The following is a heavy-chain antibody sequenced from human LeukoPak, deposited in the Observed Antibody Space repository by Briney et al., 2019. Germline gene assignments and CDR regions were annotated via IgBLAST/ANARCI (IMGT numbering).Heavy chain of an antibody. CDR3: ARGGRRWELLPLNYFDY. V-gene: IGHV3-48*03. J-gene: IGHJ4*02. CDR2: ISSSGSTI. Sequence: GGSLRLSCAASGFTFSSYEMNWVRQAPGKGLEWVSYISSSGSTIYYADSVKGRFTISRDNAKNSLYLQMNSLRAEDTAVCYCARGGRRWELLPLNYFDYWGQGTLVTVSS. D-gene: IGHD1-26*01. CDR1: GFTFSSYE.